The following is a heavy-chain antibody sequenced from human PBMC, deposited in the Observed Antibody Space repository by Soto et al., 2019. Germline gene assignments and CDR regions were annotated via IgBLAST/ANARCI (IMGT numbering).Heavy chain of an antibody. D-gene: IGHD3-10*01. V-gene: IGHV1-69*01. Sequence: QVQVVQSGVEVSRPGSSVKVSCTASGDTFKNCVISWVRQAPGQGLAWMGGIIPLFGTTDFAQRFQGRLTITTDESTTTAYMELSRLRSEDTATYSRAAELGFGKLFVVWGQGTTVIVYS. CDR2: IIPLFGTT. CDR3: AAELGFGKLFVV. J-gene: IGHJ6*02. CDR1: GDTFKNCV.